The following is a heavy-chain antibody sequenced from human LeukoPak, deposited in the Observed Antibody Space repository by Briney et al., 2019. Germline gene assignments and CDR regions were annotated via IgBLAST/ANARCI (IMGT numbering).Heavy chain of an antibody. J-gene: IGHJ6*02. D-gene: IGHD2-2*01. CDR2: MYYGVTG. CDR3: VRDAGHQLSRRNYYAMDV. CDR1: GGSISSSSYF. Sequence: SETLSLTCTVSGGSISSSSYFWGWIRQPPGKGLEWIGSMYYGVTGYYNPSLKSRVTISVDTSNNQFSLKVNSVTAADTAMYYCVRDAGHQLSRRNYYAMDVWGQGTTVTVSS. V-gene: IGHV4-39*07.